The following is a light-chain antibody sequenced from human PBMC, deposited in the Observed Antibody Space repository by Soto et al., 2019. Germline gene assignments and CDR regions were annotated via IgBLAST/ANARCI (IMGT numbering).Light chain of an antibody. J-gene: IGKJ5*01. CDR1: QSVGSS. CDR2: DAS. V-gene: IGKV3-11*01. Sequence: EIVLTQSPATLSLLPGERATLSCRASQSVGSSLAWYQHKAGQAPRLLLYDASNMATGIPARFSGSGSGTDFTLTISSLEPEDFAVYYCQQRSSWITFGQGTRLEIE. CDR3: QQRSSWIT.